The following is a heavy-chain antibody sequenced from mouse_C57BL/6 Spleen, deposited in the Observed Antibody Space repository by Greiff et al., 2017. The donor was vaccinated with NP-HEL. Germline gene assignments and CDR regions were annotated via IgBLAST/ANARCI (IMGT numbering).Heavy chain of an antibody. J-gene: IGHJ4*01. CDR2: IDPPSGGT. CDR1: GYTFTSYW. D-gene: IGHD3-1*01. V-gene: IGHV1-72*01. CDR3: ARRGATFAMDY. Sequence: QVQLQQPGAELVKPGASVKLSCKASGYTFTSYWMHWVKQRPGRGLEWIGRIDPPSGGTKYNEKFKSKATLTVDKPSSTAYMQLSSLTSEDSAVYYCARRGATFAMDYWGQGTSVTVSS.